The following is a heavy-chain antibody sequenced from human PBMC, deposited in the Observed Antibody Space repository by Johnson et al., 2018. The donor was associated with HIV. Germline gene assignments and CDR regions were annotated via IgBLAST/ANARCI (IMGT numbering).Heavy chain of an antibody. J-gene: IGHJ3*02. V-gene: IGHV3-30-3*01. CDR3: ARDLGDSSSSWRELSAFDI. CDR2: ISYDGSNK. Sequence: VRQTPGKGLEWVAVISYDGSNKYYADSVKGRFTISRDNAKNSLYLQMNSLRAEDTAVYYCARDLGDSSSSWRELSAFDIWGQGTMVTVSS. D-gene: IGHD6-6*01.